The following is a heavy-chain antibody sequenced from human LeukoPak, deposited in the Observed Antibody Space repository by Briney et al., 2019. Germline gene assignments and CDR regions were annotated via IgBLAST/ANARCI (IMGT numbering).Heavy chain of an antibody. Sequence: GGSLRLSCAASGFTVSSNYMSWVRQAPGKGLEWVSVIYSGGSTYYADSVKGRFTISRDNSKNTLHLQMNSLRAEDTAVYYCARDPIAAAGYYYYYGMDVWGQGTTVTVSS. CDR3: ARDPIAAAGYYYYYGMDV. V-gene: IGHV3-66*01. CDR2: IYSGGST. D-gene: IGHD6-13*01. CDR1: GFTVSSNY. J-gene: IGHJ6*02.